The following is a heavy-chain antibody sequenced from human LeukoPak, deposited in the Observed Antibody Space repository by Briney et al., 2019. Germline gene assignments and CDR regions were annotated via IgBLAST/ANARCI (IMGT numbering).Heavy chain of an antibody. CDR2: INPNNGGT. V-gene: IGHV1-46*01. CDR1: GYTFSNYY. CDR3: ARGADY. Sequence: ASVKVSCKASGYTFSNYYLHWVRQAPGQGLEWMGWINPNNGGTNYAQKFQGRVTMTRDTSTSTVYMELSSLRSEDTAVYYCARGADYWGQGTLVTVSS. J-gene: IGHJ4*02.